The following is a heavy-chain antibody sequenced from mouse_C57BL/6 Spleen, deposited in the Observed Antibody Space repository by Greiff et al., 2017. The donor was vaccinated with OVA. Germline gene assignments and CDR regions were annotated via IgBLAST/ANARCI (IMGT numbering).Heavy chain of an antibody. CDR2: IDPETCGT. V-gene: IGHV1-15*01. D-gene: IGHD1-1*01. J-gene: IGHJ1*03. CDR3: TRRGFITTVVAHWYFDV. Sequence: QVQLQQSGAELVRPGASVTLSCKASGYTFTDYEMHWVKQTPVHGLEWIGAIDPETCGTAYNQKFKGKAILTADKSSSTAYMELRSLTSEDSAVYYCTRRGFITTVVAHWYFDVWGTGTTVTVSS. CDR1: GYTFTDYE.